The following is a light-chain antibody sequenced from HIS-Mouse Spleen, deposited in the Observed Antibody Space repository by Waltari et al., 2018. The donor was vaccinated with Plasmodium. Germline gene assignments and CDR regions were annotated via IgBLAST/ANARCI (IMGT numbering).Light chain of an antibody. CDR3: QAWDSSTVV. CDR2: RDS. Sequence: SYELTQPPSVSVSPGQTASITCSGDKLGDKYACWYQQKPGQAPVLVIYRDSKRPSGIPERFSGSNAGNTDTLTISGTQAMDEADYYCQAWDSSTVVFGGGTKLTVL. CDR1: KLGDKY. J-gene: IGLJ2*01. V-gene: IGLV3-1*01.